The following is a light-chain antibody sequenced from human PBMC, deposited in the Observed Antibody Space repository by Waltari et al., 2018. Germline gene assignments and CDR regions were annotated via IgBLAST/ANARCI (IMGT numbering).Light chain of an antibody. CDR3: QQYYDVPYT. V-gene: IGKV4-1*01. J-gene: IGKJ2*01. CDR1: QNLFWRSHKKNY. CDR2: WAS. Sequence: DVVMTQSPDSLAVSLGERATLNCKSSQNLFWRSHKKNYLVWYQQKPGQPPKVLFFWASTREPGVPDRFSASGSETDFTLTVNGLQAEDVAIYYCQQYYDVPYTFGQGTRLEIK.